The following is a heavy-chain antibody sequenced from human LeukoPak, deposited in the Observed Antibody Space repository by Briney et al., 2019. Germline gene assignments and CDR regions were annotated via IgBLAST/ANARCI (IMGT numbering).Heavy chain of an antibody. J-gene: IGHJ6*02. V-gene: IGHV1-8*01. D-gene: IGHD6-13*01. CDR2: MNPNSGNT. CDR3: ARFPASSRFYYYYGMDV. Sequence: ASVKVSCKASGYTFTSYDINWVRQATGQGLEWMGWMNPNSGNTGYAQKFQGRVTMTRNTSISTAYMELSSLRSEDTAVYYCARFPASSRFYYYYGMDVWGQGTTVTVSS. CDR1: GYTFTSYD.